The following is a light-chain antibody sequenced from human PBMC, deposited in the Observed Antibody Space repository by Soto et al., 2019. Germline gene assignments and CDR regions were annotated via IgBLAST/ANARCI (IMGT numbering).Light chain of an antibody. CDR3: QQRSNWPT. CDR2: DAS. J-gene: IGKJ5*01. CDR1: QSVSSN. V-gene: IGKV3-11*01. Sequence: EILMTQSPATLSVSPGEGATLCCRASQSVSSNLAWYQQRPGQAPRILIYDASNRATGIPARFSGSGYGTDFTLTISSLDPEDFAVYYCQQRSNWPTFGQGTRLEIK.